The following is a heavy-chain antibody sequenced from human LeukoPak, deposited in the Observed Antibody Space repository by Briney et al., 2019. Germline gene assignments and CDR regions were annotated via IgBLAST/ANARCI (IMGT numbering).Heavy chain of an antibody. CDR3: ARDYYDSSGPYYFDY. V-gene: IGHV4-38-2*02. CDR1: GYSISSGYY. Sequence: SETLSLTCTVSGYSISSGYYWGWIRQPPGKGLEWIGSIYHSGSTYYNPSLKSRVTISVDTSKNQFSPKLSSVTAADTAVYYCARDYYDSSGPYYFDYWGQGTLVTVSS. D-gene: IGHD3-22*01. J-gene: IGHJ4*02. CDR2: IYHSGST.